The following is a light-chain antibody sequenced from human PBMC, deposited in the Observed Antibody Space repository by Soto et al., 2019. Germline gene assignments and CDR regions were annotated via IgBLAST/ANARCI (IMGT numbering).Light chain of an antibody. Sequence: EIVLTQSPATLSLSPGERATLSCRASQSFSNYLAWYQQKPGQAPRLLIYDASNRATGIPARFSGSGSGTDFTLTISSLEPEDFAVYDCQQRGDWPSFGGGTKVEIK. V-gene: IGKV3-11*01. J-gene: IGKJ4*01. CDR1: QSFSNY. CDR2: DAS. CDR3: QQRGDWPS.